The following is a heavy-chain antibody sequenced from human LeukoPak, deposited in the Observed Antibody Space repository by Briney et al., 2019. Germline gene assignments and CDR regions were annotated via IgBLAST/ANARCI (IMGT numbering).Heavy chain of an antibody. CDR2: IYHSGST. Sequence: PSETLSLTCAVSGYSISSRYYWGWIRQPPGKGLEWIGNIYHSGSTYYNPSLKSRLTISLDTSKNQFSLNLSSVTAADTAVYYCARAYSNAWYSYFHHWGQGTLVTASS. V-gene: IGHV4-38-2*01. CDR3: ARAYSNAWYSYFHH. J-gene: IGHJ1*01. CDR1: GYSISSRYY. D-gene: IGHD6-19*01.